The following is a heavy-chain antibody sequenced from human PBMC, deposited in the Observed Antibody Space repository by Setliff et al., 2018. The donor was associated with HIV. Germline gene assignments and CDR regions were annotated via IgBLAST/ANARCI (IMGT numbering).Heavy chain of an antibody. CDR1: GGSFSGYY. Sequence: SETLSLTCAVYGGSFSGYYWGWIRQPPGKGLEWIGEIHHSGITNYSPSLKSRVTISVDTSKNQFSLKLSSVTAADTAVYYCARHRDYGPHYYYYMDVWGKGTTVTVSS. CDR3: ARHRDYGPHYYYYMDV. V-gene: IGHV4-34*01. J-gene: IGHJ6*03. CDR2: IHHSGIT. D-gene: IGHD4-17*01.